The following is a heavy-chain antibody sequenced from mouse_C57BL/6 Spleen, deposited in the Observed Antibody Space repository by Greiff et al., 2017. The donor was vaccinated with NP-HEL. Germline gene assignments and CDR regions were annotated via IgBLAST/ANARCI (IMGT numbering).Heavy chain of an antibody. D-gene: IGHD3-3*01. V-gene: IGHV1-82*01. Sequence: QVQLQQSGPELVKPGASVKISCKASGYAFSSSWMNWVKQRPGKGLEWIGRIYPGDGDTNYNGKFKGKATLTADKSSSTAYMQLSSLTSEDSVVYFCARWGLGEAFFAYWGQGTLVTVSA. J-gene: IGHJ3*01. CDR1: GYAFSSSW. CDR3: ARWGLGEAFFAY. CDR2: IYPGDGDT.